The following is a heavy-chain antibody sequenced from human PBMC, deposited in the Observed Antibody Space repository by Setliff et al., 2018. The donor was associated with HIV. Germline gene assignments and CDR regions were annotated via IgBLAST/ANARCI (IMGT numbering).Heavy chain of an antibody. Sequence: PSETLSLTCSVSGGSVIKDNFYWGWLRQAPAKGLEWIGTLYDTGRTYYNPPLKSRVSIFVDTTKNEFSLNLRSVTAADTAVYFCVNSGYDGDYYYYYMDVWGKGTTVTVSS. D-gene: IGHD5-12*01. CDR2: LYDTGRT. J-gene: IGHJ6*03. CDR1: GGSVIKDNFY. CDR3: VNSGYDGDYYYYYMDV. V-gene: IGHV4-39*01.